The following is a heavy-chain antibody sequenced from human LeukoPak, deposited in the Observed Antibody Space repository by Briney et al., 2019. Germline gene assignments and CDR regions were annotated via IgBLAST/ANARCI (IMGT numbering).Heavy chain of an antibody. J-gene: IGHJ4*02. CDR1: GGTFSSYA. Sequence: SVKVSCKASGGTFSSYAISWVRQAPGQGLEWMGRIIPIFGTANYAQKFQGRVTITTDESTSTAYMELSSLRSEATAVYYCASQSEGAVAGYYFDYWGQGTLVTVSS. CDR3: ASQSEGAVAGYYFDY. V-gene: IGHV1-69*05. D-gene: IGHD6-19*01. CDR2: IIPIFGTA.